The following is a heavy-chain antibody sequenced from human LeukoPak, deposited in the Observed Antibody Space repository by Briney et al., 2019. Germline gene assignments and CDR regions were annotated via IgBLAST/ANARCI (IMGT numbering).Heavy chain of an antibody. J-gene: IGHJ4*02. CDR2: TYYSGST. V-gene: IGHV4-59*08. Sequence: SETLSLTCTVSGGSINSYYWSWIRQPPGKGLEWIGYTYYSGSTNYNPSLKSRVTISVDTPKNQFSLKLSSVTAADTAVYYCARHGSGWYADFDYWGQGTLVTVSS. D-gene: IGHD6-19*01. CDR3: ARHGSGWYADFDY. CDR1: GGSINSYY.